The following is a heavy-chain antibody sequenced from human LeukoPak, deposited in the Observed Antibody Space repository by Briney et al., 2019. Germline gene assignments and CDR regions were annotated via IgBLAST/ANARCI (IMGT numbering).Heavy chain of an antibody. Sequence: GRSLRLSCAASGFTFDDYAMHWVRQAPGKGLEWVSGISWNSGNIGYADSVKGRFTISRDNAKNSLYLQMNSLRAEDTALYYCARAYSSSWYPFDYWGQGTLVTVSS. V-gene: IGHV3-9*01. CDR1: GFTFDDYA. D-gene: IGHD6-13*01. CDR3: ARAYSSSWYPFDY. CDR2: ISWNSGNI. J-gene: IGHJ4*02.